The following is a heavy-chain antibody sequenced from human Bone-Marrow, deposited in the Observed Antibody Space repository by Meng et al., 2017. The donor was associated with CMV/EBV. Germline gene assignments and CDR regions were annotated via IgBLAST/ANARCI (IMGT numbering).Heavy chain of an antibody. J-gene: IGHJ6*02. CDR3: AREPRIPAAGTNTGGYYYGMDV. D-gene: IGHD6-13*01. CDR1: GYTFTGYY. CDR2: INPNSGGT. V-gene: IGHV1-2*02. Sequence: ASVKVSCKASGYTFTGYYMHWVRQAPGQGLEWMGWINPNSGGTNYAQKFQGRVTMTRDTSISTAYMKLSRLRSDDTAVYYCAREPRIPAAGTNTGGYYYGMDVWGQGPTVPVSS.